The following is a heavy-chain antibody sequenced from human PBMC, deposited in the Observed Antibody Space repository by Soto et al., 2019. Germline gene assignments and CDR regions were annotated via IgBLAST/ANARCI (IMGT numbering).Heavy chain of an antibody. CDR1: GCTFSSYA. D-gene: IGHD5-12*01. CDR2: ISGSGGST. Sequence: GGLLRVCRVAAGCTFSSYARSWVRQAQGKGLEWVSTISGSGGSTHYADSVKGRFTISRDNSKNTLYLQMNSLRAEDTAVYYCARMTAESGYAIGAEYFQHWGQGTLVTVSS. V-gene: IGHV3-23*01. CDR3: ARMTAESGYAIGAEYFQH. J-gene: IGHJ1*01.